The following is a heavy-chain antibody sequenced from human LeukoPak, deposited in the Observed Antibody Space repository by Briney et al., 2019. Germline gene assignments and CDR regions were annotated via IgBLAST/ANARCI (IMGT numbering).Heavy chain of an antibody. Sequence: ASVKVSCEASGYTFTTYAMNWVRRAPGQGLEWMGWINTNTGNPTYAQGFTGRFVFSLDTSVSTAYLQITSLKAEDTAVYYCARDGIAVAGTEGYWGQGTLVTVSS. CDR1: GYTFTTYA. D-gene: IGHD6-19*01. J-gene: IGHJ4*02. CDR2: INTNTGNP. V-gene: IGHV7-4-1*02. CDR3: ARDGIAVAGTEGY.